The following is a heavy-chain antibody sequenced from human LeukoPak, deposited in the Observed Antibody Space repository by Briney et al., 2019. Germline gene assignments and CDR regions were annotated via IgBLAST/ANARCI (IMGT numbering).Heavy chain of an antibody. V-gene: IGHV4-31*03. CDR1: GGSISSGGYY. CDR2: IYYSGST. J-gene: IGHJ5*02. Sequence: SETLSLTCTVSGGSISSGGYYWSWIRQHPGKGLEWIGYIYYSGSTYYNPSLKSRVTISVDTSKNQFSLKLSSVTAADTAVYYCARFLGITIFGVVIQPNDNWSDPWGQGTLVTVSS. CDR3: ARFLGITIFGVVIQPNDNWSDP. D-gene: IGHD3-3*01.